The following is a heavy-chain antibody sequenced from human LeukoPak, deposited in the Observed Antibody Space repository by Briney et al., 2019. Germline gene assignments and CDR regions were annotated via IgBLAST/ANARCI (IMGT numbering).Heavy chain of an antibody. V-gene: IGHV4-4*02. CDR2: IFHSGST. CDR3: ARVLSGSNFDS. D-gene: IGHD3-22*01. J-gene: IGHJ4*01. Sequence: SGTLSLTCVVSGGSISGNNWWSWVRQAPGKGLEWIGEIFHSGSTNYNPSLKSRVTISVDKSKNQFSLRLTSVTAADTAVYYCARVLSGSNFDSWGHGTLVTVSS. CDR1: GGSISGNNW.